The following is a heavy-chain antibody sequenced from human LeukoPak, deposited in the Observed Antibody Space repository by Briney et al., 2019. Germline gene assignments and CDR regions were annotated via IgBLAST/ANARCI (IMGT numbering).Heavy chain of an antibody. CDR1: GFTFSDYY. D-gene: IGHD2-15*01. J-gene: IGHJ4*02. CDR2: ISGSGGSA. V-gene: IGHV3-23*01. CDR3: AKDVRGGCSGGSCYY. Sequence: PGGSLRLSCAASGFTFSDYYMSWVRQAPGKGLEWVSDISGSGGSADYADSVKGRFTISRDNSKNTLYLQMNSLRAEDTAVYYCAKDVRGGCSGGSCYYWGQGTLVTVSS.